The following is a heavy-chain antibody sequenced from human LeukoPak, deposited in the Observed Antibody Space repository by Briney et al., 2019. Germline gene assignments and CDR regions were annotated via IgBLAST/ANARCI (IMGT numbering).Heavy chain of an antibody. D-gene: IGHD5-12*01. CDR3: ASRGSGYRYFQH. CDR2: IYYSGST. J-gene: IGHJ1*01. Sequence: SETLSLTCTVSGGSISSYYWSWIRQPPGEGLEWIGYIYYSGSTNYNPSLTSRVTISVDTSKNQFSLKLSSVTAADTAVYYCASRGSGYRYFQHWGQGTLVAVSS. CDR1: GGSISSYY. V-gene: IGHV4-59*01.